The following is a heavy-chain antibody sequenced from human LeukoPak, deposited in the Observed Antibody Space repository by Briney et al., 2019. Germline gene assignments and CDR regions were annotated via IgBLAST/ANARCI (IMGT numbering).Heavy chain of an antibody. CDR2: ISGSGGST. J-gene: IGHJ5*02. D-gene: IGHD1-26*01. CDR3: AKSPYSGSYYGVRYNWFDP. V-gene: IGHV3-23*01. CDR1: GFTFSSYA. Sequence: GGSLRLSCAASGFTFSSYAMSWVRQAPGKGLEWVSAISGSGGSTYYADSVKGRFTISRDNSKNTLYLQMNSLRAEDTAVYYCAKSPYSGSYYGVRYNWFDPWGQGTLVTVSS.